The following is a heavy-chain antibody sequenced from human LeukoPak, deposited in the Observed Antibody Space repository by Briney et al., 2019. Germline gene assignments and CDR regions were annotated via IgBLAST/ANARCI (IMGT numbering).Heavy chain of an antibody. CDR3: ARGRRYDYVWGSYRFYFDY. D-gene: IGHD3-16*02. V-gene: IGHV3-7*01. CDR1: GFMLSSTW. Sequence: GGSLRLSCAASGFMLSSTWMHWVRQAPGKGLEWVANIKQDGSEKYYVDSVKGRFTISRDNAKNSLYLQMNSLRAEDTAVYYCARGRRYDYVWGSYRFYFDYWGQGTLVTVSS. CDR2: IKQDGSEK. J-gene: IGHJ4*02.